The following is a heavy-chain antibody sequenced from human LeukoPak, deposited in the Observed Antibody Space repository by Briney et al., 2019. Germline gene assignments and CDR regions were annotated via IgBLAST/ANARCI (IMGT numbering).Heavy chain of an antibody. CDR1: GYTFDDYA. V-gene: IGHV3-43*02. Sequence: GGTLRLSCAASGYTFDDYAMHWVRQAPGKGLEWVSHISGGGDSTYYAESVKGRFTIYRDTSKNSLYLQMDTLRTEDTALYYCAKGQGYYFDYWGQGTLVTVSS. CDR3: AKGQGYYFDY. CDR2: ISGGGDST. J-gene: IGHJ4*02.